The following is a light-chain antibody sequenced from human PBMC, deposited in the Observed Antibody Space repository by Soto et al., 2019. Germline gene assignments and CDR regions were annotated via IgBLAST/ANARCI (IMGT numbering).Light chain of an antibody. CDR1: SSDVGGYNY. CDR3: SSYAGSSYV. Sequence: QSALTQPPSASGSPGQSVTISCTGTSSDVGGYNYVSWYQQHPGKAPKLMIYEVSKRPSGVPDRFSGSKSGNTASLTASGLQAEDEADYYCSSYAGSSYVFGTGTKLTVL. V-gene: IGLV2-8*01. J-gene: IGLJ1*01. CDR2: EVS.